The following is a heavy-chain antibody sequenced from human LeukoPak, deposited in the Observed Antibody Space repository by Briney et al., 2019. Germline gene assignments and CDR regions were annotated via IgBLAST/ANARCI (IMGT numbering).Heavy chain of an antibody. Sequence: SQTLSLTCAVSGGSISSGSYYWSWIRQPAGKGLEWIGRLYTSESTNYNPSLKSRVTISIDTSKNQFSLKLSSVTAADTAVYFRARELGQYSYGYWFDYWGQGTLVTVSS. CDR1: GGSISSGSYY. D-gene: IGHD5-18*01. CDR2: LYTSEST. J-gene: IGHJ4*02. V-gene: IGHV4-61*02. CDR3: ARELGQYSYGYWFDY.